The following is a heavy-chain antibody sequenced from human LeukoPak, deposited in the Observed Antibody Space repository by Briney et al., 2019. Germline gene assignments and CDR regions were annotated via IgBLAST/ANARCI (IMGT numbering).Heavy chain of an antibody. J-gene: IGHJ6*02. CDR3: ARVNYDSSGARYYYYYYGMDI. CDR2: ISSSGSTI. Sequence: GGSLRLSCAASGFTFSDYYMSWIRQAPGKGLEWVTYISSSGSTIYYADSVKGRFTISRDNAKNSLHLQMNSLRAEDTAVYYCARVNYDSSGARYYYYYYGMDIWGQGTTVTVSS. D-gene: IGHD3-22*01. V-gene: IGHV3-11*01. CDR1: GFTFSDYY.